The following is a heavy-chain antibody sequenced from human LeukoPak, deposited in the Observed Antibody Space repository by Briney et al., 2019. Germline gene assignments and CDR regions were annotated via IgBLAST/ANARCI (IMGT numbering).Heavy chain of an antibody. CDR2: IYYSGST. CDR3: AGVLWSDYYFDY. V-gene: IGHV4-39*07. J-gene: IGHJ4*02. Sequence: MTSETLSLTCTVSGGSISDSSYYWGWIRQPPGRRLEWIGSIYYSGSTYYNPSLKSRVTTSVDTSKNQFSLKLSSVTPADTAVYHCAGVLWSDYYFDYWGQGTLVTVSS. CDR1: GGSISDSSYY. D-gene: IGHD3-3*01.